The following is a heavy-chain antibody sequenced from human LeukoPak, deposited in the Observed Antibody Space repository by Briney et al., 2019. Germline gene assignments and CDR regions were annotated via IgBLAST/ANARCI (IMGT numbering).Heavy chain of an antibody. CDR1: GFTFSNYF. CDR3: ARDPSVGGFSGSELDF. V-gene: IGHV3-64*01. J-gene: IGHJ4*02. D-gene: IGHD3-16*01. Sequence: GGSLRLCCASAGFTFSNYFMHWVRQAPGKGLDYLSVISDNGDDTYYETSVKGRFTISRDNSKTTLYLQMGTLRPEDTAVYYCARDPSVGGFSGSELDFWGQGTLVTVSS. CDR2: ISDNGDDT.